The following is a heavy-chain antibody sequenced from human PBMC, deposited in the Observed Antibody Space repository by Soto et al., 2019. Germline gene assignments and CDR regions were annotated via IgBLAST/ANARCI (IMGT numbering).Heavy chain of an antibody. V-gene: IGHV1-18*01. CDR2: ISAYNGNT. CDR3: AETRYSSGWYDGWFDP. Sequence: QVQLVQSGAEVKKPGASVKVSCKASGYTFTSYGISWVRQAPGQGLEWMGWISAYNGNTNYAQKLQGRVTKTTDTSTSTAYMELRSLRSDDTAVYYCAETRYSSGWYDGWFDPWGQGTLVTVSS. D-gene: IGHD6-19*01. CDR1: GYTFTSYG. J-gene: IGHJ5*02.